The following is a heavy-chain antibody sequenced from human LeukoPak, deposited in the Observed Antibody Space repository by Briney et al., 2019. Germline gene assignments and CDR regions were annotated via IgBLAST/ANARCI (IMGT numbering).Heavy chain of an antibody. V-gene: IGHV1-2*02. CDR3: ARVKVHYDILTGYYSGWYYGMDV. CDR2: INPNSGGT. CDR1: GYTFTGYY. Sequence: ASVKVSCKASGYTFTGYYMHWVRQAPGQGLEWMGWINPNSGGTNYAQKFQGRVTMTRDTSISTAYMELSRLRSDDTAVYYCARVKVHYDILTGYYSGWYYGMDVWGQGTTVTVSS. J-gene: IGHJ6*02. D-gene: IGHD3-9*01.